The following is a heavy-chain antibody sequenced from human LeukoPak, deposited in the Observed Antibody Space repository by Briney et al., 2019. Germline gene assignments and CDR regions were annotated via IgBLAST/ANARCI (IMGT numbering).Heavy chain of an antibody. CDR1: GFTFSSYG. D-gene: IGHD1-26*01. CDR2: ITRSSDYI. CDR3: ARVISGSYLQADDY. J-gene: IGHJ4*02. Sequence: PGGSLRLSCTASGFTFSSYGMSWPRQAPGKGLEWVSSITRSSDYIYFADSVKGRFTISRDNAKNSLYLQMNSLRAEDTAVYYCARVISGSYLQADDYWGQGTLVTVSS. V-gene: IGHV3-21*01.